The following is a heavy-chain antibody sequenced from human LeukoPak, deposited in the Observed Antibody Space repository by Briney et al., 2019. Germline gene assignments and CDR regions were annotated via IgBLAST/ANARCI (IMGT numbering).Heavy chain of an antibody. Sequence: GGSRRLSCAASGFTFNSFAMNWVRQAPGKGLEWVSSISGSDGTSHYADFVKGRFTISRDNSKNTLYLQMNSLRAEDTAAYYCAKSLGVGGYTRYKGFDQWGQGTLVVVSS. D-gene: IGHD3-16*02. CDR3: AKSLGVGGYTRYKGFDQ. V-gene: IGHV3-23*01. CDR2: ISGSDGTS. CDR1: GFTFNSFA. J-gene: IGHJ4*02.